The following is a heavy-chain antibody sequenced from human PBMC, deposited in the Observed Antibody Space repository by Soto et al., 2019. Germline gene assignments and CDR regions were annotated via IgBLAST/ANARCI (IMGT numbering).Heavy chain of an antibody. CDR3: AASIFYYGMDV. Sequence: EVQLVQSGAEVKKPGESLKISCKGSGYTFTNYWIGWVRQMPGKGLEWIGIIYPGDSDTKYNPSFQGQVTISADKSITTTYLRWTSLKASDTAIYYCAASIFYYGMDVWGQGTTVTVSS. J-gene: IGHJ6*02. CDR2: IYPGDSDT. V-gene: IGHV5-51*01. CDR1: GYTFTNYW.